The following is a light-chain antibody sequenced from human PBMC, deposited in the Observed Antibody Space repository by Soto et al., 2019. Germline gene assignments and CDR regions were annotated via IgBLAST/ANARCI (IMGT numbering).Light chain of an antibody. V-gene: IGLV2-8*01. CDR3: SSYAGSNNYVV. J-gene: IGLJ2*01. Sequence: QSVLTQPASLSGSPGQSITISCTGTSSDIGAYDYVSWFQQHPGKAPKLMISEVTKRPSGVPDRFSGSKSGNTASLTVSGLQAEDEADYYCSSYAGSNNYVVFGGGTKLTVL. CDR1: SSDIGAYDY. CDR2: EVT.